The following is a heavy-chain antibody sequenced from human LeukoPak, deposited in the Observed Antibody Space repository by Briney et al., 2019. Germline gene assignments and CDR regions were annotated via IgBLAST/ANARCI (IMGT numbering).Heavy chain of an antibody. Sequence: GGSLRLSCAASGFTFSSYAMSWVRQAPGKGLEWVSAISGSGGSTYYADSMKGRFTISRDNSKNTLYLQMNSLRAEDTAVYYCAKDGAMVDQNWFDPWGQGTLVTVSS. CDR2: ISGSGGST. J-gene: IGHJ5*02. CDR1: GFTFSSYA. CDR3: AKDGAMVDQNWFDP. D-gene: IGHD5-18*01. V-gene: IGHV3-23*01.